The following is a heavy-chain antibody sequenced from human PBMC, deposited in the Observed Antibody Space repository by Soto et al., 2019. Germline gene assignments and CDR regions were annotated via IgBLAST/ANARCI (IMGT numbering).Heavy chain of an antibody. CDR1: GYTFVDHY. CDR2: INPRNGDK. V-gene: IGHV1-2*02. J-gene: IGHJ6*02. CDR3: ARGELTRIEVMDV. Sequence: ASVKVSCKTSGYTFVDHYLYWVRQAPGQGLEWMGWINPRNGDKKYAQKFQGRVTMIRDTIITTTYMDLSALTSDDTAVYYCARGELTRIEVMDVWGPATTVTVSS. D-gene: IGHD1-1*01.